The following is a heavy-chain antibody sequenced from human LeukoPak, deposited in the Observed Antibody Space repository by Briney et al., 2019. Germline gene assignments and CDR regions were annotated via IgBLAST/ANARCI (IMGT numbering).Heavy chain of an antibody. V-gene: IGHV3-9*01. D-gene: IGHD6-13*01. CDR3: AKDSAAAGTSRFDY. CDR1: GFTFSSYA. CDR2: ISWNSGSI. J-gene: IGHJ4*02. Sequence: GGSLRLSCAASGFTFSSYAMSWVRQAPGKGLEWVSGISWNSGSIGYADSVKGRFTISRDNAKNSLYLQMNSLRAEDTALYYCAKDSAAAGTSRFDYWGQGTLVTVSS.